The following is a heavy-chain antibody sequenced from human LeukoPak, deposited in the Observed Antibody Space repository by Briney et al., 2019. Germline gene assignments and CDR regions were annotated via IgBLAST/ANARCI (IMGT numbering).Heavy chain of an antibody. J-gene: IGHJ5*02. Sequence: SVKVSCKASGGTFSSYAISWVRQAPGQGLEWMGRIIPIFGTANYAQKFQGRVTITTDESTSTAYVELSSLRSEDTAVYYCARSSYYGSGSQYKGGKNWFDPWGQGTLVTVSS. V-gene: IGHV1-69*05. CDR2: IIPIFGTA. D-gene: IGHD3-10*01. CDR3: ARSSYYGSGSQYKGGKNWFDP. CDR1: GGTFSSYA.